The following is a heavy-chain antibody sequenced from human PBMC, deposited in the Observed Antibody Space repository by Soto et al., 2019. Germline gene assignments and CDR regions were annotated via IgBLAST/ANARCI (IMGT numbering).Heavy chain of an antibody. CDR1: GYTFTSYG. J-gene: IGHJ4*02. D-gene: IGHD3-3*01. CDR2: ISAYNGNT. CDR3: ARHVITIFGVVIIRDYYFDY. V-gene: IGHV1-18*01. Sequence: ASVKVSCKASGYTFTSYGISWVRQAPGQGLEWMGWISAYNGNTNCAQKLQGRVTMTTDTSTSTAYMELRSLRSDDTAVYYCARHVITIFGVVIIRDYYFDYWGQGTLVTVSS.